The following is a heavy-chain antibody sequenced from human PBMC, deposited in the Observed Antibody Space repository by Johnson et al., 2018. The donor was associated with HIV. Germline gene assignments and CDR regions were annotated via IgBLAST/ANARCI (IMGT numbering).Heavy chain of an antibody. Sequence: MLLVESGGGLVQPGGSLRLSCAASGFTFSSYAMSWVRQAPGKGLEWVSAIGTAGDTYYPGSVKGRFTISRENAKNSLYLQMNSLRAGDTAVYYCARESTLGAFDIWGQGTLVTVSS. J-gene: IGHJ3*02. CDR2: IGTAGDT. D-gene: IGHD2/OR15-2a*01. CDR1: GFTFSSYA. V-gene: IGHV3-13*01. CDR3: ARESTLGAFDI.